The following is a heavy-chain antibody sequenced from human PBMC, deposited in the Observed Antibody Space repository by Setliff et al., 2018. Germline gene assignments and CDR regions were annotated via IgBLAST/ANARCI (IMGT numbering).Heavy chain of an antibody. CDR3: ARGCSSGSCYPHDVFAS. CDR2: VHFGGDT. V-gene: IGHV4-59*01. Sequence: PSETLSLTCTVSSGSINSYYWSWVRQSPGNGLEWIGFVHFGGDTNYNPSLKSRVIISVDTSKTQFSLRLSSVTAADTAVYFCARGCSSGSCYPHDVFASWGQGTMVTVSS. J-gene: IGHJ3*02. CDR1: SGSINSYY. D-gene: IGHD2-15*01.